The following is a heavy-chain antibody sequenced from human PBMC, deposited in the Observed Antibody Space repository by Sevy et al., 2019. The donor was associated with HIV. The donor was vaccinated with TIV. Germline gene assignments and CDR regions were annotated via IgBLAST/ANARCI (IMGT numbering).Heavy chain of an antibody. CDR3: VREAGGFDHHPNDY. V-gene: IGHV1-46*01. D-gene: IGHD3-16*01. CDR1: GYTFTNYY. Sequence: ASAKVSCKASGYTFTNYYIHLVRQAPGQGLQWMGIIDPRVGSTTYAQKFQGRVTMTRDTSTSTVYMELRSLRSEDTAVYYCVREAGGFDHHPNDYWGQGTLVTVSS. J-gene: IGHJ4*02. CDR2: IDPRVGST.